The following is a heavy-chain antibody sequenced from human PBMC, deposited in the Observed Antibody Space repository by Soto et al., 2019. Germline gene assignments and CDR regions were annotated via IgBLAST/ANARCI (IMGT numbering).Heavy chain of an antibody. D-gene: IGHD5-12*01. CDR2: IFHKGYT. Sequence: PSETLSLTCSLSVFSINSGYYWALIRQPPGKGLEWIATIFHKGYTYYIPSLKSRVTISVDTFMNQFSVKLNSVTAAETAVYYCETMVSREGYNSFLYWAKGALLT. CDR1: VFSINSGYY. V-gene: IGHV4-38-2*01. CDR3: ETMVSREGYNSFLY. J-gene: IGHJ4*02.